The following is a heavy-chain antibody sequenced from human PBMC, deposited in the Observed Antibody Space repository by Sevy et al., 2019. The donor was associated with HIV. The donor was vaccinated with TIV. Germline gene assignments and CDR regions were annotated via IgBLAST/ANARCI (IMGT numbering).Heavy chain of an antibody. CDR3: AKLQIWPDFDY. Sequence: GGSVILSCAASGFTFSTFAMSWVRQAPGKGLEWVSTISGNNYNTYYADSVKGRFSISRDNSKSTMYLQMNSLRAEDTAVYYCAKLQIWPDFDYWGQGTLVTVSS. CDR1: GFTFSTFA. D-gene: IGHD5-18*01. V-gene: IGHV3-23*01. CDR2: ISGNNYNT. J-gene: IGHJ4*02.